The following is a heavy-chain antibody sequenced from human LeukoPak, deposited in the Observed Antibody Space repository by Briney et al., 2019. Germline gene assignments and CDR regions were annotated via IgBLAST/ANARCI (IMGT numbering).Heavy chain of an antibody. V-gene: IGHV3-15*01. CDR1: GFNFNNAW. D-gene: IGHD3-10*01. Sequence: PGGSLRLSCTTSGFNFNNAWMSWVRQAPGKGLEWIGRIKSKTDGETTNYAEPVRGRFTISRDDSKSAVYLQMNSLKIEDTAVYYCTTDLGTYYHGSQRLIPIDYWGQGTLVTVSS. CDR3: TTDLGTYYHGSQRLIPIDY. CDR2: IKSKTDGETT. J-gene: IGHJ4*02.